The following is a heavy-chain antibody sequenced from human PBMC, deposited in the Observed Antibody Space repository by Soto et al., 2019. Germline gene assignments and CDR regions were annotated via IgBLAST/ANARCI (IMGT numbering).Heavy chain of an antibody. CDR2: ITGSADRT. D-gene: IGHD6-19*01. CDR1: GFTFSSYA. Sequence: VQLLESGGGLLQPGGSLRLSCAASGFTFSSYAMSWVRQAPGKGLEWVSAITGSADRTYCADSVKGRFTISRDNSNNTLYLQMNSLRVEDTAVYYCARRLAVAGMFDYWGQGTLVTVSS. J-gene: IGHJ4*02. V-gene: IGHV3-23*01. CDR3: ARRLAVAGMFDY.